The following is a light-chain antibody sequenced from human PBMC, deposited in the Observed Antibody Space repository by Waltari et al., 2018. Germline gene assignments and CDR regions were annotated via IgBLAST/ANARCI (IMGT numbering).Light chain of an antibody. Sequence: QAALTQPPSVSKSLGQSVTISCTGTSSDVGGYNDVSWYQQYPDTAPRLLIYDVSKRPSGGSDRLSGSKSGNPASLTISGVEADDEADYYRCSDSRGGTLLFGGGTRLDVL. J-gene: IGLJ2*01. CDR1: SSDVGGYND. CDR2: DVS. V-gene: IGLV2-11*01. CDR3: CSDSRGGTLL.